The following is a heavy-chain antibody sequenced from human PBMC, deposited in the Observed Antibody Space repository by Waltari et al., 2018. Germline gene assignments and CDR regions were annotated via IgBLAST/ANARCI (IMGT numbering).Heavy chain of an antibody. V-gene: IGHV4-4*02. CDR1: GDSMNRNNW. CDR3: ARDRGRGLYLDS. J-gene: IGHJ4*02. D-gene: IGHD2-15*01. CDR2: IHGSGRT. Sequence: QLQLQQSGPGLVKPSESLSPTCAVSGDSMNRNNWWTWVRQPPGKGLEWIGQIHGSGRTNYNPSLESRVTVSIDTSNNQFSLKVSYATAADTAVYYCARDRGRGLYLDSWGQGTLVTVSP.